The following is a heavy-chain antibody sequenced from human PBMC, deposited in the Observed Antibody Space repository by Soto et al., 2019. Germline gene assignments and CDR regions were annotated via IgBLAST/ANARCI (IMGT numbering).Heavy chain of an antibody. CDR1: GFTFSTYA. J-gene: IGHJ3*02. Sequence: PGGSLRLSCAASGFTFSTYAMSWVRHAPGKGLEWVSAISGSGSDTFHADSVKGRFTISRDNSISTLFLQMNSLRTEDTAVYYCAHPRGYGVFDAYDIWGQGALVTVSS. D-gene: IGHD2-8*01. CDR3: AHPRGYGVFDAYDI. V-gene: IGHV3-23*01. CDR2: ISGSGSDT.